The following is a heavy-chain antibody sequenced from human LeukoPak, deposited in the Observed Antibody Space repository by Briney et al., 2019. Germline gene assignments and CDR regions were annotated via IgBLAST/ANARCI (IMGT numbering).Heavy chain of an antibody. Sequence: PSETLSLTCTVSGGSISSYYWGWIRQPPGKGLEWIGYVYYSGRTNYNPSLKSRVTISVDTSKNQLSVKLTSVTAADTAVYYCARDRLAVGGNYYYYGLDVWGQGTTVIVSS. D-gene: IGHD6-13*01. CDR3: ARDRLAVGGNYYYYGLDV. V-gene: IGHV4-59*01. CDR2: VYYSGRT. J-gene: IGHJ6*02. CDR1: GGSISSYY.